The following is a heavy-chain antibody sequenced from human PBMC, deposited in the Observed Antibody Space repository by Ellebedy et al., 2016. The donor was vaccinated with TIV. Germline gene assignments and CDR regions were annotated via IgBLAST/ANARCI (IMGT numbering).Heavy chain of an antibody. J-gene: IGHJ3*02. CDR2: IHYSGNA. Sequence: MPSETLSLTCTVFGGSIRSDNYFWSWIRQPPGKGPEWIGYIHYSGNAYYNPSLKSRVTIPVDTSKSQFSLKVTSVTAADTAVYYCAREVNKASETDAFDIWGQGTLLTVSS. CDR1: GGSIRSDNYF. D-gene: IGHD1/OR15-1a*01. V-gene: IGHV4-30-4*01. CDR3: AREVNKASETDAFDI.